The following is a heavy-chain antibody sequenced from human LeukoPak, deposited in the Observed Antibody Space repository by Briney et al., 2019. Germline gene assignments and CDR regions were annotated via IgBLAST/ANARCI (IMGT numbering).Heavy chain of an antibody. D-gene: IGHD1-7*01. CDR3: ARERQLELTIYYFDY. CDR1: GFTFSSYG. CDR2: IWYDGSNK. Sequence: GGSLRLSCAASGFTFSSYGMHRVRQAPGKGLEWVAVIWYDGSNKYYADSVKGRFTISRVNSKNTLYLQMNSLRVEDTAVYYCARERQLELTIYYFDYWGQGTLVTVSS. V-gene: IGHV3-33*01. J-gene: IGHJ4*02.